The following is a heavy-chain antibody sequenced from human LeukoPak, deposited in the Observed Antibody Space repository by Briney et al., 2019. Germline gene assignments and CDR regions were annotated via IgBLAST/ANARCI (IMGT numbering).Heavy chain of an antibody. CDR2: IYYSGST. D-gene: IGHD6-6*01. CDR1: GGSISSGGYY. Sequence: SETLSLTCTASGGSISSGGYYWSWIRQHPGKGLEWIGYIYYSGSTYYNPSLKSRVTISVDTSKNQFSLKLSSVTAADTAVYYCASYRGRQVEYSSSPPFDYWGQGTLVTVSS. J-gene: IGHJ4*02. CDR3: ASYRGRQVEYSSSPPFDY. V-gene: IGHV4-31*03.